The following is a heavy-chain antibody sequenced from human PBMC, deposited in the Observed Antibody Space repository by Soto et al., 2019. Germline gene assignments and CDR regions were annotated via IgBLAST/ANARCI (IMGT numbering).Heavy chain of an antibody. V-gene: IGHV4-31*03. CDR1: GGSISSGGYY. Sequence: PTDTLSLTCTVSGGSISSGGYYWRWIRQHPGKGLEWIGYIYYSGSTYYNPSLKSRVTISVDTSKNQFSLKLSSVTAADTAVYYCASAVSSWSRTYYYYGMDVWGQGTPVTVS. D-gene: IGHD6-13*01. CDR2: IYYSGST. CDR3: ASAVSSWSRTYYYYGMDV. J-gene: IGHJ6*02.